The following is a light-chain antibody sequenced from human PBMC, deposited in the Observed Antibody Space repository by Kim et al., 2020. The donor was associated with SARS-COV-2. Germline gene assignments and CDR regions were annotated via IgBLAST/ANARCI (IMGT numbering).Light chain of an antibody. CDR1: SSDVGGYNY. CDR2: DVT. J-gene: IGLJ2*01. V-gene: IGLV2-14*03. CDR3: TSYTSSSTLVL. Sequence: QSLTISCTGTSSDVGGYNYVSWYQQHPGKVPKRMIFDVTNRPSGVSNRFSGSKSGNTASLTISGLQAEDEADYYCTSYTSSSTLVLFGGGTQLTVL.